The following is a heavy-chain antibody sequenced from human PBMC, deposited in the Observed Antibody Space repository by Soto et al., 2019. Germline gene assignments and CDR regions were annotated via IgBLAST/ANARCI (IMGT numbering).Heavy chain of an antibody. D-gene: IGHD2-8*02. CDR3: ARDKITGLFDY. J-gene: IGHJ4*02. CDR1: GASINSAEYY. Sequence: SETLSLTCTVSGASINSAEYYWGWIRQHPGKGLEWIGYIYYSGSTYYYPSLKSRVTISVDTSKNQFSLKLTSVTAADTAVYYCARDKITGLFDYWGQGTLVTVSS. V-gene: IGHV4-31*03. CDR2: IYYSGST.